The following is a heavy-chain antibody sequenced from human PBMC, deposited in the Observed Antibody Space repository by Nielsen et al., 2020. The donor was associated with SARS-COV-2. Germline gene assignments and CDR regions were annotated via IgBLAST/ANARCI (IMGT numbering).Heavy chain of an antibody. V-gene: IGHV5-51*01. CDR1: GYAFAYHW. CDR3: ARNDILTGYSPDY. J-gene: IGHJ4*02. D-gene: IGHD3-9*01. Sequence: GGSLRLSCKTSGYAFAYHWIGWVRQMPGKGLEWMGFIFPGDSDTKYSPSFQGRVTISVDKSITTAYLQWSSLGATDTAIYYCARNDILTGYSPDYWGQGTLVTVSS. CDR2: IFPGDSDT.